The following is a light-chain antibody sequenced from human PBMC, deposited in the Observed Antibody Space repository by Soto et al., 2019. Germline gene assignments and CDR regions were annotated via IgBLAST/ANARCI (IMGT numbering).Light chain of an antibody. CDR2: EVS. CDR3: SSYAGTSWV. CDR1: TSDIGGYNY. V-gene: IGLV2-8*01. Sequence: QSALTQPPSASGSPGQSVTISCSGTTSDIGGYNYVSWYQQHPGKAPKVVIYEVSKRPSGVPDRFSGSKSGNTASLTLSGLQAEDEGDYYCSSYAGTSWVFGGGTQLTVL. J-gene: IGLJ3*02.